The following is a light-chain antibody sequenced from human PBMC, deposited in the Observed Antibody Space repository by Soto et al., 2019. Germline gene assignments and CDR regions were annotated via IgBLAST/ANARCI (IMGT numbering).Light chain of an antibody. J-gene: IGKJ1*01. CDR1: QSISIW. CDR2: GTS. Sequence: DIHMTQSPSTLSASVGDRVTITCRASQSISIWLAWYQQKPGRAPNLLIYGTSSLESGVPSRFSGSVSGTEFTRTISSLQPDDFETYYCQHYNDYSWTFGQGTKVEIK. V-gene: IGKV1-5*03. CDR3: QHYNDYSWT.